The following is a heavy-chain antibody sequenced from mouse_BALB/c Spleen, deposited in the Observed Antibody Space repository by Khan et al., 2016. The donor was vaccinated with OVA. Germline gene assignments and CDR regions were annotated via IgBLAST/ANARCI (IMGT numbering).Heavy chain of an antibody. D-gene: IGHD1-1*01. Sequence: EVQRVESGGDLVKPGGSLKLSCAASGFTFSTFGMSWVRQSPDRRLEWVATINTGGFYTYYSDIVQGRFTISRDNAKSTLYLQMSSLKSEDTAIYYCARLAYYYNSEGFAYWGQGTLVTVSA. CDR3: ARLAYYYNSEGFAY. V-gene: IGHV5-6*01. CDR1: GFTFSTFG. CDR2: INTGGFYT. J-gene: IGHJ3*01.